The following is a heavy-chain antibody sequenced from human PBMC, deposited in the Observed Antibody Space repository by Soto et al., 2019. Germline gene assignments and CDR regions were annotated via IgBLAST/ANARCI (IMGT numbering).Heavy chain of an antibody. CDR1: GGSFSGYY. J-gene: IGHJ5*02. Sequence: SETLSLTCAVYGGSFSGYYWSWIRQPPGKGLEWIGEINHSGGTNYNPSLKSRVTISVDTSKNQFSLKLSSVTAADTAVYYCARHPGLFGVNWSDPWGQGTLVTVSS. CDR3: ARHPGLFGVNWSDP. D-gene: IGHD3-16*01. V-gene: IGHV4-34*01. CDR2: INHSGGT.